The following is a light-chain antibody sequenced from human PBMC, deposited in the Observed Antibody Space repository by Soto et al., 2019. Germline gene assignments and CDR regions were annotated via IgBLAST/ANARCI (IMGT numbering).Light chain of an antibody. J-gene: IGKJ4*01. CDR1: QSINSW. V-gene: IGKV1-5*03. CDR3: QQYNSYPLT. Sequence: IQMTQSPSTLSATVRDKVTITCRASQSINSWLAWYQQKPGKAPKLLIYKASSLESGVPSRFSGSGSGTEFTLTISSLQPDDFATYYCQQYNSYPLTFGGGTKVDIK. CDR2: KAS.